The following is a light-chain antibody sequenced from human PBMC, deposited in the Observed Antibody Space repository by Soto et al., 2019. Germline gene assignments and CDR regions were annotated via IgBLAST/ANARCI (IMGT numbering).Light chain of an antibody. Sequence: EIVLTQSPATLSLSPGERATLSCRASQYVSSFLAWYQQKAGQAPRLLIYDASHRATGIPARFSGSGSGTDFPLTISSRERELFPLDDSQQRYSRPPPFGQGHRVDIK. V-gene: IGKV3-11*01. CDR1: QYVSSF. J-gene: IGKJ1*01. CDR3: QQRYSRPPP. CDR2: DAS.